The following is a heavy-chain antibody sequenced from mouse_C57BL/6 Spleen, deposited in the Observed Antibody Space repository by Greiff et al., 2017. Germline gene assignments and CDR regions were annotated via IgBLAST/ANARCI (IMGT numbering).Heavy chain of an antibody. CDR3: AKNSESYDYVFAY. J-gene: IGHJ3*01. Sequence: QVQLKESGPGLVQPSQCLSITCTVSGFSLTSYGVHWVRQFPGKGLEWLGVIWRGGSTDYNAAFMSRLGITKDNSNSQAFFKMNSLQADDTAIYYCAKNSESYDYVFAYWGQGTLVTVSA. V-gene: IGHV2-5*01. CDR2: IWRGGST. CDR1: GFSLTSYG. D-gene: IGHD2-4*01.